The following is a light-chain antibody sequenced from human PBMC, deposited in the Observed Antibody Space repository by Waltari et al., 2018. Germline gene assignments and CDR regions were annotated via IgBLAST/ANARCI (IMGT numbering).Light chain of an antibody. V-gene: IGLV3-9*01. CDR3: QVWDSSAEV. CDR1: YIGTRS. CDR2: RDS. J-gene: IGLJ2*01. Sequence: SYALTQPLSVSVALGQTATLSCGGSYIGTRSVHWYQQRPGQAPVLVIYRDSKRPSGIPERFSGSNSGNTATLTISRAQAGDEADYYCQVWDSSAEVFGGGTKLTVL.